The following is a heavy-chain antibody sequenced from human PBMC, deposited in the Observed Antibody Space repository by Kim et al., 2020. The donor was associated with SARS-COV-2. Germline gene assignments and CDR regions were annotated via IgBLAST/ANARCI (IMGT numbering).Heavy chain of an antibody. Sequence: GGSLRLSCAASGFTFSSYGMHWVRQAPGKGLEWVAVIWYDGSNKYYADSVKGRFTISRDNSKNTLYLQMNSLGAEDTAVYYCAREYNWNDHGAFDIWGQGTMVTVSS. J-gene: IGHJ3*02. CDR2: IWYDGSNK. V-gene: IGHV3-33*01. CDR3: AREYNWNDHGAFDI. CDR1: GFTFSSYG. D-gene: IGHD1-20*01.